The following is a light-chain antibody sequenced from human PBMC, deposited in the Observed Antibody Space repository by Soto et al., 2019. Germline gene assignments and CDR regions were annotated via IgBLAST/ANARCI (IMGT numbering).Light chain of an antibody. Sequence: EIVLTQSPGTLSLSPGERATLSCRASQSVSSSYLAWYQQKPGQAPRPLIYGASSRAIGIPDRVSGSGSGTDCTLTISRLEPEDFAVYYCQQYGSSPWTFGQGTKVDIK. CDR1: QSVSSSY. CDR3: QQYGSSPWT. V-gene: IGKV3-20*01. CDR2: GAS. J-gene: IGKJ1*01.